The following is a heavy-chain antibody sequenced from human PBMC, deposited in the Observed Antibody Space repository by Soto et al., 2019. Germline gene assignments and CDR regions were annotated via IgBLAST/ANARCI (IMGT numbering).Heavy chain of an antibody. CDR3: ARVPRVWFGELFTGERYFQH. CDR2: MNPNSGNT. V-gene: IGHV1-8*01. Sequence: ASVKVSCKASGYTFTSYDINWVRQATGQGLEWMGWMNPNSGNTGYAQKFQGRVTMTRNTSISTAYMELSSLRSEDTAVYYCARVPRVWFGELFTGERYFQHWGQGTLVTVSS. CDR1: GYTFTSYD. D-gene: IGHD3-10*01. J-gene: IGHJ1*01.